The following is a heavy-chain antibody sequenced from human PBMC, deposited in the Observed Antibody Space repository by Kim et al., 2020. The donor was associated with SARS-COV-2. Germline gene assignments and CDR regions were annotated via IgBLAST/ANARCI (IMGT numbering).Heavy chain of an antibody. CDR3: ARESSRRADY. Sequence: STFYADSVKGRFTISRDNSKNTLFLQLNNLRAEDTALYYCARESSRRADYWGQGTLVTVSS. V-gene: IGHV3-23*01. CDR2: ST. D-gene: IGHD2-2*01. J-gene: IGHJ4*02.